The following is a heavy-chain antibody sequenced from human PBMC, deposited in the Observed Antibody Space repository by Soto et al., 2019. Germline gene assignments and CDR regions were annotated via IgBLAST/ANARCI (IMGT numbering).Heavy chain of an antibody. CDR2: INHSGST. CDR3: ARGYYYGSGSPLSY. V-gene: IGHV4-34*01. J-gene: IGHJ4*02. CDR1: GGSFSGYY. Sequence: PSETLSLTCAVYGGSFSGYYWSWIRQPPGKGLEWIGEINHSGSTNYNPSLKSRITISVDTSKNQFSLKLSSVTAADTAVYYCARGYYYGSGSPLSYWGQGTLVTVSS. D-gene: IGHD3-10*01.